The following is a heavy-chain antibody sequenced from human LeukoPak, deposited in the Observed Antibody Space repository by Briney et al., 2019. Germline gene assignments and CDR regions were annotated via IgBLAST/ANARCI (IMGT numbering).Heavy chain of an antibody. Sequence: PGGSLRLSCAASGFTFSSYAIHWVRQAPGKGLEWVAVISYDGSNKYYADSVKGRFTISRDNSKNTLYLQMNSLRAEDTAVYYCAREGYTAYYYFDYWGQGTLATVSS. CDR3: AREGYTAYYYFDY. CDR1: GFTFSSYA. J-gene: IGHJ4*02. CDR2: ISYDGSNK. V-gene: IGHV3-30-3*01. D-gene: IGHD3-16*02.